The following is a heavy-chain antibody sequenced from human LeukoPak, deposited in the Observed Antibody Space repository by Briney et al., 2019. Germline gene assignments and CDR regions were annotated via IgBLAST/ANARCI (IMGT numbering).Heavy chain of an antibody. Sequence: ASVKVSCKASGYTFTSYDINWARQATGQGLEWMGWMNPNSGNTGYAQKFQDRVTMTRNTSVGTAYMELSSLGSEDTAMYYCARGFRSDSSGRKFDCWGQGTLVTVSS. CDR3: ARGFRSDSSGRKFDC. CDR2: MNPNSGNT. J-gene: IGHJ4*02. V-gene: IGHV1-8*01. D-gene: IGHD3-22*01. CDR1: GYTFTSYD.